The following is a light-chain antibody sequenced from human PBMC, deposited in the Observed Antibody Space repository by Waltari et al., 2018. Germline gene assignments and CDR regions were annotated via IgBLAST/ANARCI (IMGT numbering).Light chain of an antibody. CDR3: GTWDNTLSAV. CDR1: TSNIGNNY. Sequence: QSVLTQPPSVSAAPGQKVTISCSGSTSNIGNNYVSWYHQFPGAAPKVLIYGNDKRATGIPDRCSGSKSGTAATLDITGLQTGDEADYYCGTWDNTLSAVFGGGTKVTVL. J-gene: IGLJ2*01. CDR2: GND. V-gene: IGLV1-51*02.